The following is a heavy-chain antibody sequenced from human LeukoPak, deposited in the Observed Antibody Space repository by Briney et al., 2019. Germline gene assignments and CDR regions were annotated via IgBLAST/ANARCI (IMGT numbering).Heavy chain of an antibody. CDR2: INSEGSGT. D-gene: IGHD6-13*01. J-gene: IGHJ4*02. CDR3: ARGSSPGDY. CDR1: GLIISNYW. Sequence: GGSLRLSCAASGLIISNYWMHWVRQAPGKGLVWVARINSEGSGTTYVDSVKGRFTISRDNAKNSLYLQMNSLRAEDTAVYYCARGSSPGDYWGQGTLVTVSS. V-gene: IGHV3-74*01.